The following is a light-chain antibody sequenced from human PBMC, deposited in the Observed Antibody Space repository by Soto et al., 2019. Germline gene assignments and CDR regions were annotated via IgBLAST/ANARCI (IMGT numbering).Light chain of an antibody. CDR1: RSNIGAGYD. CDR3: QSFDSSLSGWV. J-gene: IGLJ3*02. V-gene: IGLV1-40*01. CDR2: GNT. Sequence: QAVVTQPPSVSGAPGQRVTISCTGSRSNIGAGYDVHWYQQLPGTAPKLLVSGNTNRPSGVPDRFSGSKSGTSASLAITGLQAEDEADYYCQSFDSSLSGWVFGGGTQLTVL.